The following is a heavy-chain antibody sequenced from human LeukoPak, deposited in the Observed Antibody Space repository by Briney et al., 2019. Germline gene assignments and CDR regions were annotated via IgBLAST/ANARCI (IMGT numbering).Heavy chain of an antibody. V-gene: IGHV4-61*02. D-gene: IGHD3-9*01. J-gene: IGHJ4*02. CDR3: ARVVGWHYDILTGYYRTGRYYFDY. CDR2: IYTSGST. CDR1: GGSISSGSYY. Sequence: SQTLSLTCTVSGGSISSGSYYWSWIRQPAGKGLEWIGRIYTSGSTNYNPSLKSRVTISVDTSKNQFSLKLSSVTAADTAVYYCARVVGWHYDILTGYYRTGRYYFDYWGQGTLVTVSS.